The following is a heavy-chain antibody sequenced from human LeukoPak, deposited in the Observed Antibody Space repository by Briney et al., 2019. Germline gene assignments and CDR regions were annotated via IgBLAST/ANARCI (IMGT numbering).Heavy chain of an antibody. CDR2: FDPADGQT. CDR3: ATWDVVVVTAAMRYYYMDV. V-gene: IGHV1-24*01. Sequence: ASVKVSCKVSGYTLTELAIHWGRQAPGKGLEWMGGFDPADGQTVYAHKFQGRVTRTEDTSTNTAYIELSRQRSEDTAVYSSATWDVVVVTAAMRYYYMDVWGKGTTVTVSS. CDR1: GYTLTELA. D-gene: IGHD2-2*01. J-gene: IGHJ6*03.